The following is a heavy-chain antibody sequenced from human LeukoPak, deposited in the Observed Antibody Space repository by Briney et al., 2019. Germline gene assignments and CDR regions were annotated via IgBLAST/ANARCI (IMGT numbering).Heavy chain of an antibody. CDR3: AGGTNFWSGYSFDS. Sequence: QPGGSLRLSCAASGFTVSDNYMSWVRQAPGKGLEWVSLIYSGGTTDYADSVKGRFTISRDISNNTLSLQMSSLRAEDTAVYFCAGGTNFWSGYSFDSWGQGTLVTVSS. V-gene: IGHV3-53*01. CDR1: GFTVSDNY. D-gene: IGHD3-3*01. J-gene: IGHJ4*02. CDR2: IYSGGTT.